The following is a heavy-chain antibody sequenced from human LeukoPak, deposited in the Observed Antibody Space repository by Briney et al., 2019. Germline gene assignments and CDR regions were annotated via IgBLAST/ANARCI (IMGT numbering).Heavy chain of an antibody. V-gene: IGHV5-51*01. CDR2: IYPGDSDT. CDR1: GYNFPNYW. CDR3: ARGQVYAPQYYFDY. Sequence: GESLKISCKGSGYNFPNYWIGWVRQLPGKGLEWMGIIYPGDSDTRYSPSFQGQVTISADKSISTAYLQWSSLKASDTAMYYCARGQVYAPQYYFDYWGQGTLVTVSS. D-gene: IGHD2-8*01. J-gene: IGHJ4*02.